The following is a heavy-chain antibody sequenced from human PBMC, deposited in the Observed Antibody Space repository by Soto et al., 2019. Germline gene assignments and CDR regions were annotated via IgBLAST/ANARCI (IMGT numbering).Heavy chain of an antibody. CDR3: ARDGGRRGGGYFDL. D-gene: IGHD3-16*01. Sequence: EVQLVESGGGLVKPGGSLRLSCAASGFTFSSYSMNWVRQAPGKGLEWVSSISSSSSYIYYADSVKGRFTISRDNAKNSLYLQKNSRGAEDKAVYYCARDGGRRGGGYFDLWGRGTLVTVSS. CDR1: GFTFSSYS. V-gene: IGHV3-21*01. J-gene: IGHJ2*01. CDR2: ISSSSSYI.